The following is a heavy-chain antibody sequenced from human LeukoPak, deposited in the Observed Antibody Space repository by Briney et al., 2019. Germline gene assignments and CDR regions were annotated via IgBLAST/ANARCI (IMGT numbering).Heavy chain of an antibody. CDR3: ASTYSSSWSTYAFDI. CDR1: GGSISSSNW. J-gene: IGHJ3*02. V-gene: IGHV4-4*02. CDR2: IYHSGST. D-gene: IGHD6-13*01. Sequence: SGTLSLTCAVSGGSISSSNWWSWVRQPPGKGLEWIGEIYHSGSTNYNPSLKSRVTISVDKSKNQFSLKLSSVTAADTAVYYCASTYSSSWSTYAFDIWGQGTMVTVSS.